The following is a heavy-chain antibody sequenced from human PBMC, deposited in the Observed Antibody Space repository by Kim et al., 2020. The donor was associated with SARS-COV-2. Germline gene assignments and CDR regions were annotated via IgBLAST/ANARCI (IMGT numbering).Heavy chain of an antibody. D-gene: IGHD6-13*01. J-gene: IGHJ4*01. CDR2: IYYSGST. CDR3: ARQVGYSSSWYGEYYF. Sequence: SETLSLTCTVSGGSISSSSYYWGWIRQPPGKGLEWIGSIYYSGSTYYNPSLKSRVTISVDTSKNQFSLKLSSVTAADTAVYYCARQVGYSSSWYGEYYF. V-gene: IGHV4-39*01. CDR1: GGSISSSSYY.